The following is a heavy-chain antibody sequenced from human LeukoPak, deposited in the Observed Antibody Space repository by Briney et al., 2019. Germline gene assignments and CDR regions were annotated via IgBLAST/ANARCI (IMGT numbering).Heavy chain of an antibody. CDR2: ISYDGSNK. J-gene: IGHJ4*02. V-gene: IGHV3-30*18. CDR1: GFTFSSYG. D-gene: IGHD2-2*01. Sequence: PGGSLRLSCAASGFTFSSYGMHWVRQAPGKGLEWVAVISYDGSNKYYADSVKGRFTISRDNSKNTLYLQMNSLGAEDTAVYYCAKTLLGLVVPAAAIDYWGQGTLVTVSS. CDR3: AKTLLGLVVPAAAIDY.